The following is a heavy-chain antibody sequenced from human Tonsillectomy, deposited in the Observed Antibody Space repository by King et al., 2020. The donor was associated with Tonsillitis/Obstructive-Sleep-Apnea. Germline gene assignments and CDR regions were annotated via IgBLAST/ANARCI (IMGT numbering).Heavy chain of an antibody. V-gene: IGHV4-59*01. CDR2: IYYSGST. CDR1: GGSISSYY. CDR3: ASALSLSGSYGFDS. J-gene: IGHJ4*02. Sequence: QLQESGPGLVKPSETLSLTCTVSGGSISSYYWSWIRQPPGKGLEWIGNIYYSGSTNYNPSLKSRVTISVDTSKNPFSLKLSSVTAADTAVYYCASALSLSGSYGFDSWGQGTLVPVSS. D-gene: IGHD1-26*01.